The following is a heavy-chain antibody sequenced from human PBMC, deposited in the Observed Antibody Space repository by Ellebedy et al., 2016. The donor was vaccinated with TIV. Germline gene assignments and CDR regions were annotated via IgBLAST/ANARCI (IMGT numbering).Heavy chain of an antibody. CDR2: INHSGST. J-gene: IGHJ4*02. D-gene: IGHD4-17*01. V-gene: IGHV4-34*01. CDR1: GGSFSGYY. Sequence: GSLRLXCAVYGGSFSGYYWSWIRQPPGKGLEWIGEINHSGSTNYNPSLKSRVTISVDTSRNQFSLKLSSVTAADTAVYYCARGDYGDYAFHYWGQGNLVTVSS. CDR3: ARGDYGDYAFHY.